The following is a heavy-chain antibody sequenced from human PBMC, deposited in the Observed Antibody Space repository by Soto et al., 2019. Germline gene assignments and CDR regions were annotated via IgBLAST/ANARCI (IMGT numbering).Heavy chain of an antibody. V-gene: IGHV5-51*01. CDR2: IYPTDSDT. D-gene: IGHD6-19*01. CDR3: ARTVREQWLADY. CDR1: GYSFTTYW. Sequence: PGESLKISCKGSGYSFTTYWIGWVRQMPGKGLEWMGIIYPTDSDTRYSPSFQGQVTISADKSISTAYLQWSSLKASDTAMYYCARTVREQWLADYWGRGTLVTISS. J-gene: IGHJ4*02.